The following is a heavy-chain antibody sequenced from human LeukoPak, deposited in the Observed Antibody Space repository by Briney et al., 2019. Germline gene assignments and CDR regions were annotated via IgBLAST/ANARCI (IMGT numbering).Heavy chain of an antibody. D-gene: IGHD2-2*03. CDR3: ARNGYCSSTSCYGRTYYYYYYGMDV. V-gene: IGHV1-46*01. J-gene: IGHJ6*02. Sequence: ASVKVSCKASGYTFTSYYMHWVRQAPGQGLEWMGIINPSGGSTSYAQKFQGRVTMTRDTSTSTVYMELSSLRSEDTAVYYCARNGYCSSTSCYGRTYYYYYYGMDVWGQGTTVTVSS. CDR2: INPSGGST. CDR1: GYTFTSYY.